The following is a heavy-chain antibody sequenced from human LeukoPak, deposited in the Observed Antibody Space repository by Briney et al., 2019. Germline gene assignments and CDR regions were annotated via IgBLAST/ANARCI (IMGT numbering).Heavy chain of an antibody. CDR3: ARQLWLRGGYNWFDP. Sequence: GGSLRLSCAASGFTFSSYEMNWVRQAPGKGLEWVSYISSSGSTIYYADSVKGRFTISRDNAKNSLYLQMNSLRAEDTAVYCCARQLWLRGGYNWFDPWGQGTLVTVSS. J-gene: IGHJ5*02. CDR2: ISSSGSTI. D-gene: IGHD5-18*01. V-gene: IGHV3-48*03. CDR1: GFTFSSYE.